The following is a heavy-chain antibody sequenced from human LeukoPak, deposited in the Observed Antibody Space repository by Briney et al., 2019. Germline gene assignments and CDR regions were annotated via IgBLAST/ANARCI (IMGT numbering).Heavy chain of an antibody. J-gene: IGHJ4*02. V-gene: IGHV3-21*01. Sequence: PRGSLRLSSAAPRFTFSRAIINWVRQAPGKGLEWVSSISSSSSDIYYADSVKGRFTISRDKSKNTLYLKTNSLRAEDTAVYYCARATTETTGGYWGQGTLVTVSA. CDR1: RFTFSRAI. CDR3: ARATTETTGGY. CDR2: ISSSSSDI. D-gene: IGHD4-17*01.